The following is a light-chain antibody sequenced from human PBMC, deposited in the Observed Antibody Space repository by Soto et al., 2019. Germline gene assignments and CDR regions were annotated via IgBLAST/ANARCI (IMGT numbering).Light chain of an antibody. CDR1: QSVSSK. J-gene: IGKJ4*01. CDR2: GAP. V-gene: IGKV3D-15*01. CDR3: QQYNNWPVT. Sequence: IVITQSPATLCVSPGERATLSCRATQSVSSKLAWYQQTPSQAPRLRIYGAPTRATGIQARFSGSGSGTEFTLTIDSLQSEDFAVYYCQQYNNWPVTFGGGTKVDIK.